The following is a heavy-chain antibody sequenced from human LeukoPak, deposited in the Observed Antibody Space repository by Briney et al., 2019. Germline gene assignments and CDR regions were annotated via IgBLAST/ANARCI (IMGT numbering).Heavy chain of an antibody. J-gene: IGHJ4*02. CDR2: IYSGGST. Sequence: GGSLRLSCAASGFTFSSYSMNWVRQAPGKGLEWVSVIYSGGSTYYADSVKGRFTISRDNAKNSLYLQMNSLRAEDTAVYYCAKEGITVIVGHWGQGTLVTVSS. V-gene: IGHV3-66*01. D-gene: IGHD3-22*01. CDR1: GFTFSSYS. CDR3: AKEGITVIVGH.